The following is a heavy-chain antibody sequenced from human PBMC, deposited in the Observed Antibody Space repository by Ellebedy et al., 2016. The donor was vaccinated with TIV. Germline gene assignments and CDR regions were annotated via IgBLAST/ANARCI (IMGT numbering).Heavy chain of an antibody. J-gene: IGHJ4*02. CDR1: GFTFNDAW. D-gene: IGHD1-7*01. CDR2: IKGQNVGETT. Sequence: GGSLRLSXAASGFTFNDAWMSWVRQAPGKGLEWVARIKGQNVGETTDYAAPVEGRFTISRDNSKNTVFLQMFGLRIDDTAVYYCATDDFPGNTPYNYDPFDNWGQGTLVTVSS. CDR3: ATDDFPGNTPYNYDPFDN. V-gene: IGHV3-15*07.